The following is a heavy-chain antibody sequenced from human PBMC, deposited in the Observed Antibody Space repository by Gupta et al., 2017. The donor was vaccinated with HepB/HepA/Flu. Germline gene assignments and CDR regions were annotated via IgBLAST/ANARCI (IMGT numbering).Heavy chain of an antibody. D-gene: IGHD3-10*01. CDR1: GFPFWRSG. CDR3: AKAYGSGSRYYYYGMDV. CDR2: ISHDGSNK. Sequence: QVQLVESGGGVVQPGRSLRLSCAASGFPFWRSGMYWVRQAPGKGLEWVAVISHDGSNKYYADFVKGRFTISRDNSKDTLYLQMIGLRTEDTAVYYCAKAYGSGSRYYYYGMDVWGQGTTVTVSS. V-gene: IGHV3-30*18. J-gene: IGHJ6*02.